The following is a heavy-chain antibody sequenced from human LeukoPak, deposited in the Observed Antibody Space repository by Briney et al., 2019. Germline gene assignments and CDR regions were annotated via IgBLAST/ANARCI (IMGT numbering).Heavy chain of an antibody. CDR2: VHYSGTA. J-gene: IGHJ4*02. Sequence: SETLSLTCTVSDGSLTNYDWSWVRQPPGKGLEFIGHVHYSGTANYNPSLRRRVTISIDTSKKHFFLKLKSVTAADTAAYYCARGYGDFRVEGRYFHSWGQGTLVTVSS. D-gene: IGHD4-17*01. CDR3: ARGYGDFRVEGRYFHS. V-gene: IGHV4-59*01. CDR1: DGSLTNYD.